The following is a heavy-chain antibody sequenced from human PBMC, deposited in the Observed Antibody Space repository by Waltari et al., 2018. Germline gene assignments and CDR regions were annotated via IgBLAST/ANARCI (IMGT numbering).Heavy chain of an antibody. CDR2: IYYSGTT. Sequence: QLQLQESGPGLVKPSETLSLTCTVSGGSISSRSYYWGLIRQPPREGLEWIGSIYYSGTTYYNPSLKSRVTISVDTSKNQFSPKLSSVTAADTAVYYCARHPPIEIVVVPDWCFDLWGRGTLVTVSS. V-gene: IGHV4-39*01. CDR3: ARHPPIEIVVVPDWCFDL. J-gene: IGHJ2*01. CDR1: GGSISSRSYY. D-gene: IGHD3-22*01.